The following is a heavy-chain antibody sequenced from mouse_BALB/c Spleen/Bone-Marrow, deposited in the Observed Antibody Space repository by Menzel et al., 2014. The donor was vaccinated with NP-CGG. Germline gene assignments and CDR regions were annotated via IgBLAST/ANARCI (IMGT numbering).Heavy chain of an antibody. CDR1: GYAFTNYL. V-gene: IGHV1-54*01. J-gene: IGHJ4*01. CDR2: INPGSGGT. Sequence: QVQLQQPGAELVRPGTSVKVSCKASGYAFTNYLIEWVKQRPGQGLEWIGVINPGSGGTNYNEKFKGKATLTADKSSSTAYMQLSSLTSDGSAVYFCARWDYAMDYWGQGTSVTVSS. CDR3: ARWDYAMDY.